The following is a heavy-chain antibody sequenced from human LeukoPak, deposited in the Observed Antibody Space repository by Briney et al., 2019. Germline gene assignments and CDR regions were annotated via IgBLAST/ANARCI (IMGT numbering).Heavy chain of an antibody. CDR3: ARQWHYYGMDV. Sequence: PGGSLRLSCIASGFTFDDYAMHWVRQAPGKGLEWVSGISWNTGTIGYADSVKGRFTISRDNAKKSLYLQMNSLGVGDTALYHCARQWHYYGMDVWGQGTTVTVSS. CDR2: ISWNTGTI. CDR1: GFTFDDYA. J-gene: IGHJ6*02. D-gene: IGHD6-19*01. V-gene: IGHV3-9*01.